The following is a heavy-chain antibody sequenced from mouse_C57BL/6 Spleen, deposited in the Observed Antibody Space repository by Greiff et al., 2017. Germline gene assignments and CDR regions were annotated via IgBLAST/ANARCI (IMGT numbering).Heavy chain of an antibody. V-gene: IGHV7-3*01. D-gene: IGHD2-3*01. CDR3: ARSLYDGYDKENAMDY. J-gene: IGHJ4*01. Sequence: EVQLVESGGGLVQPGGSLSLSCAASGFTFTDYYMSWVRQPPGKALEWLGFIRNKANGYTTEYSASVKGRFTISRDNSQSILYLQMNALRAEDSATYYCARSLYDGYDKENAMDYWGQGTSVTVSA. CDR1: GFTFTDYY. CDR2: IRNKANGYTT.